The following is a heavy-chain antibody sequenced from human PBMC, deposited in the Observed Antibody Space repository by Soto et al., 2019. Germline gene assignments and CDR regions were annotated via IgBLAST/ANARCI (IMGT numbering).Heavy chain of an antibody. Sequence: QVQLVQSGAEVKKPESSVKVSCKASGGTFSSYAISWVRQAPGQGLEWMGGIIPIFGTANYAQKFQGRVTITADESTSTAYMELSSLRSEDTAVYYCARSGGTAMVRPYYYGMDVWGQGTTVTVSS. J-gene: IGHJ6*02. V-gene: IGHV1-69*01. CDR3: ARSGGTAMVRPYYYGMDV. CDR1: GGTFSSYA. CDR2: IIPIFGTA. D-gene: IGHD5-18*01.